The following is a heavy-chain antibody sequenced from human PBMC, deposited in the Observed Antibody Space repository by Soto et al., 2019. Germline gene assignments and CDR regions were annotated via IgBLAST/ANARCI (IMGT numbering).Heavy chain of an antibody. Sequence: ASVKVSCKASGYTFTSYDINWVRQATGQGLVWMGWMNPNSGNTGYAQKFQGRVTMTRNTSISTAYMELSSLRSEDTAVYYCARGLGQSITIFGVVPSYNWFDPWGQGTLVTVSS. V-gene: IGHV1-8*01. CDR2: MNPNSGNT. CDR1: GYTFTSYD. J-gene: IGHJ5*02. CDR3: ARGLGQSITIFGVVPSYNWFDP. D-gene: IGHD3-3*01.